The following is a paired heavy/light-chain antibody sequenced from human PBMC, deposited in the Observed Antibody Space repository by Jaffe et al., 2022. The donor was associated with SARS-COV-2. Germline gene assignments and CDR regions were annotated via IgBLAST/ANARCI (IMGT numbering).Light chain of an antibody. J-gene: IGKJ1*01. Sequence: DVVMTQSPLSLPVTLGQPASISCRSSQSLVYSDGNTYLNWFQQRPGQSPRRLIYKVSNRDSGVPDRFSGSGSGTDFTLKISRVEAEDVGVYYCMQGTHWPWTFGQGTKVEIK. CDR3: MQGTHWPWT. CDR2: KVS. V-gene: IGKV2-30*01. CDR1: QSLVYSDGNTY.
Heavy chain of an antibody. CDR1: GFTFSSYV. CDR2: ISKDGSNK. V-gene: IGHV3-30-3*01. Sequence: QVQLVESGGGVVQPGRSLRLSCAASGFTFSSYVMHWVRQAPGKGLEWVALISKDGSNKYYADSVKGRFTISRDNSKNTLHLQMNSLRAEDTAVYYCVETCSSTSCYGWGDYYYYGMDVWGQGTTVTVSS. D-gene: IGHD2-2*01. J-gene: IGHJ6*02. CDR3: VETCSSTSCYGWGDYYYYGMDV.